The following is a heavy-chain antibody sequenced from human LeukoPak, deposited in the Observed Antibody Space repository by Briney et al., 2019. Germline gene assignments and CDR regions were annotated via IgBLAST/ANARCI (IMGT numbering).Heavy chain of an antibody. Sequence: SETLSLTCTVSGGPINSYSWSWIRQSAGKGLEWIGRASTSGTTNYSPSLKSRVTMSLDTSKNQFSLRLRSVTAADTAVYYCARHGLRYFDWLHRYFDYWGQGTLVTVSS. D-gene: IGHD3-9*01. CDR1: GGPINSYS. CDR2: ASTSGTT. J-gene: IGHJ4*02. CDR3: ARHGLRYFDWLHRYFDY. V-gene: IGHV4-4*07.